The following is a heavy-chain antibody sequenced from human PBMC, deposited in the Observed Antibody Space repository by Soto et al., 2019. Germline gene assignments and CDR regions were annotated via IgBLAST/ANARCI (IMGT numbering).Heavy chain of an antibody. J-gene: IGHJ5*02. V-gene: IGHV1-69*13. CDR2: IIPIFGTA. CDR1: GGTFSSYA. D-gene: IGHD1-26*01. Sequence: GASVKVSCKASGGTFSSYAISWVRQPPGQGLEWMGGIIPIFGTANYAQKFQGRVTITADESTSTAYMELSSLRSEDTAVYYCAILRGSYSFWFDPWGQGTLVTVSS. CDR3: AILRGSYSFWFDP.